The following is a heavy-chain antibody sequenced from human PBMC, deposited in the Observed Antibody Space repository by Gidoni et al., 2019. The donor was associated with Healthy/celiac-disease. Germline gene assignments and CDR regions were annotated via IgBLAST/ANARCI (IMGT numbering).Heavy chain of an antibody. V-gene: IGHV3-23*01. Sequence: EVQLLESGGGLVQPGGSLRLSCAASGFPFRSYAMSWARQAPGKGLEWVSAISGSGGSTYYADSVKGRFTISRDNSKNTLYLQMNSLRAEDTAVYYCAKDLGALRFLEWLGQPRGYYGMDVWGQGTTVTVSS. CDR3: AKDLGALRFLEWLGQPRGYYGMDV. CDR1: GFPFRSYA. J-gene: IGHJ6*02. D-gene: IGHD3-3*01. CDR2: ISGSGGST.